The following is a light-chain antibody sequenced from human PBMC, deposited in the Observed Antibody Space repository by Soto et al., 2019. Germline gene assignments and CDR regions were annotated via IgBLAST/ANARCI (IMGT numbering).Light chain of an antibody. J-gene: IGLJ1*01. CDR1: NSDVGGYNY. Sequence: QSALTQPPSSSGSPGPSVTISCTGPNSDVGGYNYVSWYQQYPGKAPKLIIYEVNERPSGVPDRFSGSKSGNTASLTVSGLQTADEADYYCSSYAGSNWYVFGTGT. CDR2: EVN. V-gene: IGLV2-8*01. CDR3: SSYAGSNWYV.